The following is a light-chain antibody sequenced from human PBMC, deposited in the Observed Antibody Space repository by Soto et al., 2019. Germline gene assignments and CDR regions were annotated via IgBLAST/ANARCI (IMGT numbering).Light chain of an antibody. V-gene: IGKV3-20*01. CDR2: GAS. CDR3: QQYGSSPGT. J-gene: IGKJ1*01. Sequence: EIVLTQSPGTLSLSPGERATLACRASQSVSSSYLAWYQQKPGQAPRLLIYGASSRATGIPDRFSGSGSGTDFTLTISTLEPEDFAVHYCQQYGSSPGTFGQGTKVDI. CDR1: QSVSSSY.